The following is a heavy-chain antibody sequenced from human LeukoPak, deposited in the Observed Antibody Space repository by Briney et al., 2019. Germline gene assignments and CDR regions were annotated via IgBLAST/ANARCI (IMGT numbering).Heavy chain of an antibody. J-gene: IGHJ4*02. V-gene: IGHV3-23*01. CDR2: ISGSASST. CDR1: GFTFSSYA. Sequence: PGGSLRLSCAASGFTFSSYAMSWVRQAPGKGLEWVSTISGSASSTYYADSVKGRFTISRDNSKNTLYLQMNILRAEDTAVYYCAKDRGSGSGSYTWGIFDCWGQGTLVTVSS. CDR3: AKDRGSGSGSYTWGIFDC. D-gene: IGHD3-10*01.